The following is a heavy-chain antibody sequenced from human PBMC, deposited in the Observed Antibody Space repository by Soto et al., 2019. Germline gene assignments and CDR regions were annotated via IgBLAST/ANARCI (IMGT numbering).Heavy chain of an antibody. D-gene: IGHD3-10*01. CDR3: ARRAPGPNLNYGSGSYYKIDFYFDY. Sequence: GGSLRLSCAASGFTFSSYSMNWVRQAPGKGLEWVSYISSSSSTIYYADSVKGRFTISRDNAKNSLYLQMNSLRDEDTAVYYCARRAPGPNLNYGSGSYYKIDFYFDYWGQGTLVTVSS. CDR1: GFTFSSYS. CDR2: ISSSSSTI. V-gene: IGHV3-48*02. J-gene: IGHJ4*02.